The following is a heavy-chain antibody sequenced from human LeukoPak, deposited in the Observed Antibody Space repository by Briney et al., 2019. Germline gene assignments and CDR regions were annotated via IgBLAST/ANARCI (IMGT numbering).Heavy chain of an antibody. J-gene: IGHJ5*02. CDR2: IYYSGST. CDR1: GGSISSSSYY. CDR3: ARQDIVVVPAAVPLAQFDL. Sequence: SETLSLTCTVSGGSISSSSYYWGWIRQPPGKGLEWIGSIYYSGSTYYNPSLKGRVTISVDTSKNQFSLKLRSVTAADTAVYYCARQDIVVVPAAVPLAQFDLWGQGTLVTVSS. V-gene: IGHV4-39*07. D-gene: IGHD2-2*02.